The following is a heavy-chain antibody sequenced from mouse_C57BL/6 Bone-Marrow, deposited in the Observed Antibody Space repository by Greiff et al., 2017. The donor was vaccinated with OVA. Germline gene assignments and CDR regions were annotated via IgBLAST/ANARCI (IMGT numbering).Heavy chain of an antibody. V-gene: IGHV1-76*01. Sequence: VKLQESGAELVRPGASVKLSCKASGYTFTDYYINWVKQRPGQGLEWIARIYPGSGNTYYNEKFKGKATLTAEKSSSTAYMQLSSLTSEDSAVYFCAIDYGSSYWCAYWGQGTLVTVSA. CDR1: GYTFTDYY. J-gene: IGHJ3*01. CDR3: AIDYGSSYWCAY. D-gene: IGHD1-1*01. CDR2: IYPGSGNT.